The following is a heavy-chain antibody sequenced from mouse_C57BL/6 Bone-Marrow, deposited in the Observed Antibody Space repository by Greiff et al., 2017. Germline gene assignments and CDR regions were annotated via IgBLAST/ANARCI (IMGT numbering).Heavy chain of an antibody. CDR1: GFSLTSYA. D-gene: IGHD1-1*01. J-gene: IGHJ4*01. CDR2: IWTGGGT. V-gene: IGHV2-9-1*01. CDR3: ARYDYYGKGAMDY. Sequence: VMLVESGPGLVAPSPSLSITCTVSGFSLTSYAISWVRQPPGKGLEWLGVIWTGGGTNYNSALKSRLSISKDNSKSQVFLKMNSLQTDDTARYYCARYDYYGKGAMDYWGQGTSVTVSS.